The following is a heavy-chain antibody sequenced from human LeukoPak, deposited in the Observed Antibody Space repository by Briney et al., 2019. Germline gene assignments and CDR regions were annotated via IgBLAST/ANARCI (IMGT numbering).Heavy chain of an antibody. CDR3: ARDRSFYGDPVQN. D-gene: IGHD4-17*01. Sequence: GGSLRLSCAASGFTFSSYSMNWVRQAPGKGLEWVSSISSSSSYIYYADSVKGRFTISRDNAKKSLYLQMNSLRAEDTAVYYCARDRSFYGDPVQNWGQGTLVTVSS. J-gene: IGHJ4*02. V-gene: IGHV3-21*01. CDR2: ISSSSSYI. CDR1: GFTFSSYS.